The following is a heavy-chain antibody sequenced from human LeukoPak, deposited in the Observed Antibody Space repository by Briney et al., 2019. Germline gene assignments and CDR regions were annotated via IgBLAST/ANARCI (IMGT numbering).Heavy chain of an antibody. CDR3: AKDPVGATLILGDYFDY. Sequence: GGSLRLSCAASGFTFDDYAMHWVRQAPGKGLEWVSGISWNSGSIGYADSVKGRFTISRDNAKNTLYLQMNSLRAEDTAVYYCAKDPVGATLILGDYFDYWGQGTLVTVSS. V-gene: IGHV3-9*01. J-gene: IGHJ4*02. CDR2: ISWNSGSI. CDR1: GFTFDDYA. D-gene: IGHD1-26*01.